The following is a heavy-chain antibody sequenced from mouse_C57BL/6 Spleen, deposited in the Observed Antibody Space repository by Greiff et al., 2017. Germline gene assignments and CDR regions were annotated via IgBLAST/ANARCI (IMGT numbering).Heavy chain of an antibody. Sequence: VQLQQSGPELVKPGASVKISCKASGYTFTDYYMNWVKQSHGKSLEWIGDINPNNGGTSYNQKFKGKATLTVDKSSSTAYMELRSLTSEDSAVYDCARSGDGYYPWFAYWGQGTLVTVSA. D-gene: IGHD2-3*01. V-gene: IGHV1-26*01. J-gene: IGHJ3*01. CDR3: ARSGDGYYPWFAY. CDR2: INPNNGGT. CDR1: GYTFTDYY.